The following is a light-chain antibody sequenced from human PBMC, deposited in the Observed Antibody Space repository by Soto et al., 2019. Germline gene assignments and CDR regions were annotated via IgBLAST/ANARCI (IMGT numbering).Light chain of an antibody. CDR1: SSDVGGYKF. Sequence: QSALTQPASVSGSPGQSITISCTGTSSDVGGYKFVSWYQQHPGKAPKLIIYEVSNRPSGVSNRFSGSKSGNAASLTISGLQAEDEADYYCSLYTRSSSVVFGGGTKLTVL. V-gene: IGLV2-14*01. J-gene: IGLJ3*02. CDR3: SLYTRSSSVV. CDR2: EVS.